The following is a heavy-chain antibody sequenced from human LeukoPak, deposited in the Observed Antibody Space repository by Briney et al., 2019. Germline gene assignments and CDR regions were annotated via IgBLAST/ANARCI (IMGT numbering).Heavy chain of an antibody. J-gene: IGHJ5*02. D-gene: IGHD2-15*01. Sequence: PGGSLRLSCAAPGFTFSSYSMNWVRQAPGKGLEWVSSISSSSSYIYYADSVKGRFTISRDNAKNSLYLQMNSLRAEDTAVYYCARGPDIVVVVAATFWFDPWGQGTLVTVSS. CDR2: ISSSSSYI. CDR1: GFTFSSYS. V-gene: IGHV3-21*01. CDR3: ARGPDIVVVVAATFWFDP.